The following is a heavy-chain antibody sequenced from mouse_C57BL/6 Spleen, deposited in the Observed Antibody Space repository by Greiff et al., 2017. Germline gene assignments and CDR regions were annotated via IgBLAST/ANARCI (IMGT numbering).Heavy chain of an antibody. CDR3: AISEDYDPYYYAMDY. D-gene: IGHD2-4*01. CDR2: IHPSDSDT. V-gene: IGHV1-74*01. J-gene: IGHJ4*01. CDR1: GYTFTSYW. Sequence: VQLQQPGAELVKPGASVTVSCKASGYTFTSYWMHWVKQRPGQGLEWIGRIHPSDSDTNYNQKFKGKATLTVDKSSSTAYMQLSSLTSEDSAVYYCAISEDYDPYYYAMDYWGQGTSVTVSS.